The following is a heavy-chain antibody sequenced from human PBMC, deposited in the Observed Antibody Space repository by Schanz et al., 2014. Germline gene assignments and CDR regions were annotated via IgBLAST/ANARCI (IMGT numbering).Heavy chain of an antibody. V-gene: IGHV1-69*04. J-gene: IGHJ6*02. Sequence: QVQLVQSGAEVRKPGSSVRVSCKASGGTFTSYAFSWVRQAPGQGLEWMGRIIPIVDITNYAQKFLGRVTITADKSTSTAYMELKSLSSADTDVYYCATIGVNDYWRFGLDLWGQGTTVTVSS. CDR3: ATIGVNDYWRFGLDL. CDR2: IIPIVDIT. CDR1: GGTFTSYA. D-gene: IGHD3-16*01.